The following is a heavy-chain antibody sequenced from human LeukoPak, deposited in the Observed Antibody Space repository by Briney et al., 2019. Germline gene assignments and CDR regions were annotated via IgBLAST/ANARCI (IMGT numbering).Heavy chain of an antibody. V-gene: IGHV3-11*01. CDR1: GFTFSDYY. Sequence: GGSPRLSCAASGFTFSDYYMSWIRQAPGKGLEWVSYISSSGSTIYYADSVKGRFTISRDNAKNSMYLEMNSLRAQDTAGYYCAIGADRISVAGDVFDIWGQGTRVTVSS. CDR2: ISSSGSTI. D-gene: IGHD6-19*01. CDR3: AIGADRISVAGDVFDI. J-gene: IGHJ3*02.